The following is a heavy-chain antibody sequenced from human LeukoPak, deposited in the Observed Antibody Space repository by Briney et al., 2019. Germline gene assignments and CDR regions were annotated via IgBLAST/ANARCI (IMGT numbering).Heavy chain of an antibody. Sequence: ASVKVSCKASGYTFTSYYMHWVRQAPGQGLEWMGIINPSGGSTSYAQKFLGRVTMTRDTSTSTVYMELSSLRSEDTAVYYCARDFGPVDGTIFGVVISAYGMDVWGQGTTVTVSS. CDR1: GYTFTSYY. V-gene: IGHV1-46*01. CDR2: INPSGGST. CDR3: ARDFGPVDGTIFGVVISAYGMDV. D-gene: IGHD3-3*01. J-gene: IGHJ6*02.